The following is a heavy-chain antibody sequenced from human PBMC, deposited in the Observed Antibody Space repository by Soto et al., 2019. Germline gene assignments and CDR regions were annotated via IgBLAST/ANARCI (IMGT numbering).Heavy chain of an antibody. D-gene: IGHD3-10*01. Sequence: GGSLRLSCAASGFTFSNAWMSWVRQAPGKGLEWVGRIKSKTDGGTTDYAAPVKGRFTISREDSKNTLYLQMNSLKTDDTAVYYCTPSGVLWFGELRWNALWGQGTMVTVSS. J-gene: IGHJ3*01. CDR3: TPSGVLWFGELRWNAL. CDR1: GFTFSNAW. V-gene: IGHV3-15*01. CDR2: IKSKTDGGTT.